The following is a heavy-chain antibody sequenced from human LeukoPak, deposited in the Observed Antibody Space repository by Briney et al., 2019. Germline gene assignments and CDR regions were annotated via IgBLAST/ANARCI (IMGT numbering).Heavy chain of an antibody. D-gene: IGHD4-17*01. V-gene: IGHV3-66*01. CDR2: IYSGGRT. Sequence: GGSLRLSCAVSGFIVSSNYMTWVRQAPGKGLEWVSVIYSGGRTYYADSVKGRFTISRDNSKNTLYLQMNSLRAEDTAVYYCARNQDYGVYNSVGAFDIWGQGTMVTVSS. J-gene: IGHJ3*02. CDR1: GFIVSSNY. CDR3: ARNQDYGVYNSVGAFDI.